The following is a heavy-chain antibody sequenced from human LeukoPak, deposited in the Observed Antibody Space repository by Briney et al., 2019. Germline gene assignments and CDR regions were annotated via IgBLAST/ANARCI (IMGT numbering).Heavy chain of an antibody. Sequence: ASVKVSCKASGYTFTSYAMHWVRQAPGQRLEWMGWINAGNGNTKYSQKFQGRVTITRDTSASTAYMELSSLRSEDTAVYYCAREGVVVVAATAEDYYGMDVRGQGTTVTVSS. V-gene: IGHV1-3*01. CDR2: INAGNGNT. CDR3: AREGVVVVAATAEDYYGMDV. J-gene: IGHJ6*02. D-gene: IGHD2-15*01. CDR1: GYTFTSYA.